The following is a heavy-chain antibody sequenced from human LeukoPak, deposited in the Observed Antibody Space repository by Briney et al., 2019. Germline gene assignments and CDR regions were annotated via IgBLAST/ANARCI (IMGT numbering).Heavy chain of an antibody. Sequence: PSGTLSLTCGVSGASIINENWWTWVRQSPGKGLEWIGEIFHSGSTNYNPSLNSRVTISMGKSKNHFSLRLTAVAAADTALYFCARGPVGSTHHYYGLDVWGQGTTVTVSS. CDR2: IFHSGST. V-gene: IGHV4-4*02. CDR3: ARGPVGSTHHYYGLDV. D-gene: IGHD1-26*01. CDR1: GASIINENW. J-gene: IGHJ6*01.